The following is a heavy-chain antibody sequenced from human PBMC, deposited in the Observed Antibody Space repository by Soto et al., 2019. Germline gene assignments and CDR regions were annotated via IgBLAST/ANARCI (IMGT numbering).Heavy chain of an antibody. V-gene: IGHV4-59*08. CDR3: ARHEFEDILTGYYRGYFDY. CDR1: GGSISSYY. CDR2: IYYSGST. D-gene: IGHD3-9*01. Sequence: SETLSLTCTVSGGSISSYYWSWIRQPPGKGLEWIGYIYYSGSTNYNPSLKSRVTISVDTSKNQFSLKLSSVTAADTAVYYCARHEFEDILTGYYRGYFDYWGQGTLVTVS. J-gene: IGHJ4*02.